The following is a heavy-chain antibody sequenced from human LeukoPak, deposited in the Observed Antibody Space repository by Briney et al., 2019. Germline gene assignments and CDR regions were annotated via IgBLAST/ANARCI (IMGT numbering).Heavy chain of an antibody. CDR3: ATGGANFYSFDY. D-gene: IGHD4/OR15-4a*01. CDR2: IYYSGAA. J-gene: IGHJ4*02. CDR1: GGSISGISYY. Sequence: SETLSLTCTVSGGSISGISYYWGLIRQPPGKGLEWIGSIYYSGAAYYNPSLKSRVTVSVDTSNNQFFLKLSSVTAADTAVYYCATGGANFYSFDYWGQGTLVTVSS. V-gene: IGHV4-39*01.